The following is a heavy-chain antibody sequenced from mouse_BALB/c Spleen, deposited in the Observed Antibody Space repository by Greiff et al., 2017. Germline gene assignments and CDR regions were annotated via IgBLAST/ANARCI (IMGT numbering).Heavy chain of an antibody. Sequence: QVQLQQSGPELVKPGASVRISCKASGYTFTSYYIHWVKQRPGQGLEWIGWIYPGNVNTKYNEKFKGKATLTADKSSSTAYMQLSSLTSEDSAVYFCARAGGGNYLDYWGQGTTLTVSS. CDR1: GYTFTSYY. CDR2: IYPGNVNT. J-gene: IGHJ2*01. CDR3: ARAGGGNYLDY. V-gene: IGHV1S56*01.